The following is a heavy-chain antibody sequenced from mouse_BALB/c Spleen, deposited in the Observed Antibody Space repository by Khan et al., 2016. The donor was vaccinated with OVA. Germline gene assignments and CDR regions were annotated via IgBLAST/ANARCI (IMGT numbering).Heavy chain of an antibody. CDR1: GFSLTDYG. J-gene: IGHJ4*01. CDR2: IWSDGST. CDR3: ARQAYYHYYGRDY. V-gene: IGHV2-6-1*01. D-gene: IGHD2-10*01. Sequence: QVQLKESGPALVAPSQSLSITCTISGFSLTDYGVHWVRQPPGKGLEWLVVIWSDGSTTYNSALKSRLSISKDNYKSQVFLKMNSLQTDDTAVYYCARQAYYHYYGRDYWGQGTSVTVSS.